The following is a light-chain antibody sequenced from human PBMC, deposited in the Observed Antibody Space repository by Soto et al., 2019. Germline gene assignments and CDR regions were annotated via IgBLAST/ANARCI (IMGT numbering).Light chain of an antibody. V-gene: IGLV2-14*01. Sequence: QSALTQPASVSGSPGQSITISFTGTSGDIGYYNYVSWYQHHPGKAPKLIIFEVNNRPSGISNRFSASKSVSTASLTISGLQAEDEAHYYCSSYTSTFTLVFGGGTKLTVL. CDR3: SSYTSTFTLV. J-gene: IGLJ2*01. CDR1: SGDIGYYNY. CDR2: EVN.